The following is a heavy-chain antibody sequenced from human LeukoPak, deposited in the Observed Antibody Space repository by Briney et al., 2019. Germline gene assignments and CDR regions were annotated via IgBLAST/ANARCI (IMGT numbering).Heavy chain of an antibody. D-gene: IGHD3-3*01. Sequence: SETLSLTCTVSGGSISTGGYHWSRIRQHPGQGLEWIGYIYYSGTTYYNPSLKSRLTISVDTSKNQFSLKLSSVTAADTAVYYCARAIETYYDDWIGTYYMDVWGKGTTVTVS. CDR3: ARAIETYYDDWIGTYYMDV. J-gene: IGHJ6*03. CDR2: IYYSGTT. CDR1: GGSISTGGYH. V-gene: IGHV4-31*03.